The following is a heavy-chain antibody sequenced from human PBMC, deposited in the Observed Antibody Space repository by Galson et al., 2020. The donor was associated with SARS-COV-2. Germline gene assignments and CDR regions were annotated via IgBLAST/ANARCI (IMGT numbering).Heavy chain of an antibody. CDR1: GFTFSSYA. CDR2: ISYDGSNK. D-gene: IGHD6-13*01. V-gene: IGHV3-30*04. J-gene: IGHJ5*02. CDR3: ARDTIAAAGNTWFDP. Sequence: QAGGSLRLSCAASGFTFSSYAMHWVRQAPGKGLEWVAVISYDGSNKYYADSVKGRFTISRDNSKNTLYLQMNSLRAEGTAVYYCARDTIAAAGNTWFDPWGQGTLVTVSS.